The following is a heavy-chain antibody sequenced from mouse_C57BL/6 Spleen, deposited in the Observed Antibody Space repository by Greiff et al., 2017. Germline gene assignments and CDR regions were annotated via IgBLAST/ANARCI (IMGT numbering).Heavy chain of an antibody. CDR1: GFNIKDYY. Sequence: EVQLQQSGAELVQPGASVRLSCTASGFNIKDYYMHWVKQRPEQGLEWIGRIGPEDGETKSAPRFPGKAPITADTSSNTAYLQARSLTSEDTAVYYCARATVGYFDYWGQGTTLTVSS. CDR3: ARATVGYFDY. D-gene: IGHD3-3*01. J-gene: IGHJ2*01. CDR2: IGPEDGET. V-gene: IGHV14-2*01.